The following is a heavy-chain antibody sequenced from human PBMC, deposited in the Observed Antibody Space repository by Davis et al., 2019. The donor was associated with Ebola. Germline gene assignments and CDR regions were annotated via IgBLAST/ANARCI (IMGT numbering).Heavy chain of an antibody. D-gene: IGHD2-2*01. Sequence: GESLKISCAASGFTFSSYGMHWVRQAPGKGLEWVAVISYDGSNKYYADSVKGRFTISRDNSQNTLFLQMNSLRAEDTAVYYCAKGGGRIGYCSSASCHEYFFDYWGQGTPVTVSS. CDR2: ISYDGSNK. J-gene: IGHJ4*02. V-gene: IGHV3-30*18. CDR1: GFTFSSYG. CDR3: AKGGGRIGYCSSASCHEYFFDY.